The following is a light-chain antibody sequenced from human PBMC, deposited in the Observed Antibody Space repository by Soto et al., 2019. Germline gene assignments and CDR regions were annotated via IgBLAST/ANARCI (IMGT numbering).Light chain of an antibody. J-gene: IGKJ3*01. CDR3: QQFSSSLLFT. V-gene: IGKV1-13*02. CDR2: DAS. CDR1: QGINSA. Sequence: AIQLTQSPSSLSASVGDRVTITCRASQGINSALAWYQQKLGKAPKLLIYDASSLQNGVPSRFSGSESGTDFTLTISSLQPEDFATYYCQQFSSSLLFTFGPGTKVDIK.